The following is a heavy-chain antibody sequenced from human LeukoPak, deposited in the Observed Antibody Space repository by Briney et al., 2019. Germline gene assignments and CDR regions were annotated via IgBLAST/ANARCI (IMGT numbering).Heavy chain of an antibody. CDR3: ARVNWFDP. Sequence: TGGSLRLSCAASGFTFSSSAMSWVRQAPGKGLEWVSSISSSSSYIYYADSVKGRFTISRDNAKNSLYLQMNSLRAEDTAVYYCARVNWFDPWGQGTLVTVSS. V-gene: IGHV3-21*01. J-gene: IGHJ5*02. CDR1: GFTFSSSA. CDR2: ISSSSSYI.